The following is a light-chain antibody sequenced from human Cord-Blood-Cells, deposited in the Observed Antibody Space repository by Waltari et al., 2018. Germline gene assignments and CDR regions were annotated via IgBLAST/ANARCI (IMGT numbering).Light chain of an antibody. V-gene: IGLV2-11*01. J-gene: IGLJ1*01. CDR1: RSDVGGYNY. CDR3: CSYAGSYTYV. CDR2: DVS. Sequence: QSALTTPRPVSGSPGQSVPISCTGTRSDVGGYNYVSWYQQHPGKAPKLMIYDVSNRPSGVPDRFSGSKSGNTASLTISGLQAEDEADYYCCSYAGSYTYVFGTGTKVTVL.